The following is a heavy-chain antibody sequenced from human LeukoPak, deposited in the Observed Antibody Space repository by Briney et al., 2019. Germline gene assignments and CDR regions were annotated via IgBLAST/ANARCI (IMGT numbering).Heavy chain of an antibody. CDR2: IYHSGST. V-gene: IGHV4-38-2*02. CDR3: ARVVSSSWEIDY. Sequence: SETLSLTCTVSGYSISSGYYWGWIRQPPGKGLEWIGNIYHSGSTYYNPSLKSRVTISVDTSKNQFSLKLSSVTAADTAVYYCARVVSSSWEIDYWGQGTLVTVSS. J-gene: IGHJ4*02. D-gene: IGHD6-13*01. CDR1: GYSISSGYY.